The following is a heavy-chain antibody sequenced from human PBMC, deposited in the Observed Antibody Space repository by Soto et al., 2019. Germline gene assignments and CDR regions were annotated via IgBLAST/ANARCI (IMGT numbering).Heavy chain of an antibody. V-gene: IGHV3-30-3*01. CDR1: GFTFSSYA. Sequence: QVQLVESGGGVVQPGRSLRLSCAASGFTFSSYAMHWVRQAPGKGLEWVAVISYDGSNKYYADSVKGRFTISRDNSKNTLYLQMNSLRAGDTAVYYCARGRSNQYESSPPPKFDPWGRGTLVTVSS. CDR3: ARGRSNQYESSPPPKFDP. CDR2: ISYDGSNK. J-gene: IGHJ5*02. D-gene: IGHD2-8*01.